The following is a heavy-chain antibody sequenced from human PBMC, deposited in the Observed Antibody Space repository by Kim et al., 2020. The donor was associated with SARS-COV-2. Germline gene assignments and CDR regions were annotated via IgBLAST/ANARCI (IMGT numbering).Heavy chain of an antibody. V-gene: IGHV1-2*02. J-gene: IGHJ3*02. CDR2: IKPKYGDT. CDR1: GDTFNGHY. D-gene: IGHD2-21*02. Sequence: ASVKVSCKASGDTFNGHYIHWVRHAPGQGLEWLGWIKPKYGDTQYAENFQGRVSMTRDTSINTVFMELSRLRSDDTAVYHCVRETLQSPKGAFDIWGPGTMVTVSS. CDR3: VRETLQSPKGAFDI.